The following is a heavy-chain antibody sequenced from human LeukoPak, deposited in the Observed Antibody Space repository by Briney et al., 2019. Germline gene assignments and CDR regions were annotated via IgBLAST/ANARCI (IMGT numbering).Heavy chain of an antibody. CDR3: ARRQGYCTKGVCYTLYAMDV. CDR2: IYPGDSDT. V-gene: IGHV5-51*01. J-gene: IGHJ6*02. CDR1: GYSFTSYW. D-gene: IGHD2-8*01. Sequence: PGESLKTSCKGPGYSFTSYWIGWVRQLPGKGLEWMGIIYPGDSDTRYSPSFQGQVNISADKSLSTAYLQWSSLKASDTAIDSFARRQGYCTKGVCYTLYAMDVWGQGTTVTVSS.